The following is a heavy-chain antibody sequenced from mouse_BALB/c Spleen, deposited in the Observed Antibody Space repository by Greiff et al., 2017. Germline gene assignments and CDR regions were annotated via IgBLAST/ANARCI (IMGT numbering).Heavy chain of an antibody. CDR3: ARGDGSSYDY. J-gene: IGHJ2*01. D-gene: IGHD1-1*01. CDR2: INPSTGYT. Sequence: VQLQQSGAELAKPGASVKMSCKASGYTFTSYWMHWVKQRPGQGLEWIGYINPSTGYTEYNQKFKDKATLTADKSSSTAYMQLSSLTSEDSAVYYCARGDGSSYDYWGQGTTLTVSS. V-gene: IGHV1-7*01. CDR1: GYTFTSYW.